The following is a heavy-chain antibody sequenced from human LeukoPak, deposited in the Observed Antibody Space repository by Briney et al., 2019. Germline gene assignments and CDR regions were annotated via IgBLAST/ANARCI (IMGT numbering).Heavy chain of an antibody. CDR1: GGSISSYY. J-gene: IGHJ3*02. Sequence: ASETLSLTCTVSGGSISSYYWSWIRQPPGKGREWIGYIYYSGSTNYNPSLKSRVTISVDTSKNQFSLKLSSVTAADTAVYYCAEGRSGWDAFDIWGQGTMVTVSS. D-gene: IGHD3-22*01. CDR2: IYYSGST. V-gene: IGHV4-59*01. CDR3: AEGRSGWDAFDI.